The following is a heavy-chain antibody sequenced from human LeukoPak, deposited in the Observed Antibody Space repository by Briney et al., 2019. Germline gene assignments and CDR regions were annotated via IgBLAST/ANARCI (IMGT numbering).Heavy chain of an antibody. CDR3: ARALRITIFGVVTHHDAFDI. J-gene: IGHJ3*02. D-gene: IGHD3-3*01. Sequence: SGGSLRLSCAASGFTFSSYSMTWVRQAPGKGLEWVSSISSSSSYIYYADSVKGRFTISRDNAKNSLYLQMNSLRAEDTAVYYCARALRITIFGVVTHHDAFDIWGQGTMVTVSS. V-gene: IGHV3-21*01. CDR2: ISSSSSYI. CDR1: GFTFSSYS.